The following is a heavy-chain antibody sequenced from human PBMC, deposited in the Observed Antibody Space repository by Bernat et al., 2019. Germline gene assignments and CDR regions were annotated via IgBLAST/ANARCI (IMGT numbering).Heavy chain of an antibody. D-gene: IGHD2-15*01. J-gene: IGHJ5*02. CDR3: ARDPKGVVAATLGWFDP. V-gene: IGHV3-11*06. CDR2: ISSSSSYT. Sequence: QVQLVESGGGLVKPGGSLRLSCAASGFTFSDYYMSWIRQAPGKGLEWVSYISSSSSYTNYADSVKGRFTISRDNAKNSLYLQMNSLRAEDTAVYYCARDPKGVVAATLGWFDPWGQGTLVTVSS. CDR1: GFTFSDYY.